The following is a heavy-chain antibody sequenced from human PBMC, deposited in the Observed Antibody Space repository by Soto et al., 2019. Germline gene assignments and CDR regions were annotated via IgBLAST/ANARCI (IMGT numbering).Heavy chain of an antibody. CDR3: ARTGPYYYYYYMDV. CDR1: GYTFTSYA. J-gene: IGHJ6*03. CDR2: INAGNGNT. Sequence: QVQLVQSGAEVKKPGASGKVSCKASGYTFTSYAMLWVRQAPGQGFEWVGWINAGNGNTKYSQKFQGRVTITRDTSASTAYMELSSLRSEDTAVYYCARTGPYYYYYYMDVWGKGTTVTVSS. V-gene: IGHV1-3*01.